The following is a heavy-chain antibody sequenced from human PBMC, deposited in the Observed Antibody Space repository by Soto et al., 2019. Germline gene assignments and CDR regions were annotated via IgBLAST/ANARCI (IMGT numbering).Heavy chain of an antibody. D-gene: IGHD6-19*01. CDR3: TRGNRGWRFTGVGDAFRI. V-gene: IGHV1-8*02. J-gene: IGHJ3*02. CDR2: MNPNNGKT. Sequence: QVQLVQSGAQVKQPGASVKVSCKSAGDTLTNYDVNWVRQATGQGLEWMGWMNPNNGKTGYAQQFQGRVTMTSNASISTAYMELTSLSSEDTAVYYCTRGNRGWRFTGVGDAFRIWGQGTKVTVSS. CDR1: GDTLTNYD.